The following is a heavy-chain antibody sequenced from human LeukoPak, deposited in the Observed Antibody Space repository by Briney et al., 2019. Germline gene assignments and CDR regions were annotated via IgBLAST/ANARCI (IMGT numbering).Heavy chain of an antibody. CDR2: ISYDGSNK. V-gene: IGHV3-30*04. D-gene: IGHD3-10*01. CDR3: ARGHGSGSYYPTPFGP. J-gene: IGHJ5*02. Sequence: GGSLRLSCAASGFTFSSYAMHWVRQAPGKGLEWVAVISYDGSNKYYADSVKGRFTISRDNSKNTLYLQMNSLRAEDTAVYYCARGHGSGSYYPTPFGPWGQGTLVTVSS. CDR1: GFTFSSYA.